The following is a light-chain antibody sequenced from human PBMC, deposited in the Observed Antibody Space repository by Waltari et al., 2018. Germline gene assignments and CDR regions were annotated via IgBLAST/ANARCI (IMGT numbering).Light chain of an antibody. CDR2: VGS. V-gene: IGKV1-39*01. CDR1: QSISNY. J-gene: IGKJ2*01. Sequence: DIQMTQSPSSLPASVGDRVTITCRASQSISNYLNWYQHKPGKAPQVLVYVGSILQSGVPSRFSGSGSGTDFTLTISSLQLEDLATYYCQQSYKAPYTFGQGTNVEIK. CDR3: QQSYKAPYT.